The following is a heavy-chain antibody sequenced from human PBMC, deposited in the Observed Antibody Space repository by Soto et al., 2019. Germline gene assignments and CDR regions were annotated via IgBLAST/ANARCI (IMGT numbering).Heavy chain of an antibody. Sequence: QVQLQESGPGLVKPSQTLSLTCTVSGGSISSGDYYWSWIRQSPGKGLEWIGFIYYSGTAYYNPSIKSRMTISINTSKNQFSLKVNSVTAADTAVFYCATTDYDSRGSDYWGQGTLVTVSS. J-gene: IGHJ4*02. CDR3: ATTDYDSRGSDY. CDR1: GGSISSGDYY. D-gene: IGHD3-22*01. V-gene: IGHV4-30-4*01. CDR2: IYYSGTA.